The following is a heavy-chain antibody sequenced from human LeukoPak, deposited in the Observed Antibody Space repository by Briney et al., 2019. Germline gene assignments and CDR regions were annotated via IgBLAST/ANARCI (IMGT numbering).Heavy chain of an antibody. CDR3: ARGAYYDSSAHYYYYYMDV. CDR2: ISAYNGNT. CDR1: GYTFTSYG. V-gene: IGHV1-18*01. Sequence: ASVKVSCKASGYTFTSYGISWVRQAPGQGLEWMGWISAYNGNTNYAQKLQGRVTMTTDTSTSTAYMELRSLRSDDTAVYYCARGAYYDSSAHYYYYYMDVWGKGTTVTVSS. J-gene: IGHJ6*03. D-gene: IGHD3-22*01.